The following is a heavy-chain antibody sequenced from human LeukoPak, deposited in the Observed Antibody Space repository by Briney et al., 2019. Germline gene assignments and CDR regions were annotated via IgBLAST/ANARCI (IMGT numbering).Heavy chain of an antibody. CDR3: ARGLTMVRGVHRSFDY. J-gene: IGHJ4*02. CDR1: GFTFSSYS. V-gene: IGHV3-21*04. Sequence: GGSLRLSCAASGFTFSSYSMNWVRQAPGKGLEWVSCISASSSYIYYADSVKGRFTTSRDNAKNSLYLQMNSLRAEDTAVYYCARGLTMVRGVHRSFDYWGQGTLVTVSS. CDR2: ISASSSYI. D-gene: IGHD3-10*01.